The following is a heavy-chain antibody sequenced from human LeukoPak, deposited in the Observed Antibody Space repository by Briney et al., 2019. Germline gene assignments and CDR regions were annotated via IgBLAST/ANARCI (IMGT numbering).Heavy chain of an antibody. J-gene: IGHJ4*02. Sequence: SETLSLTCTVSGGSISSSSYYWGWIRQPPGKGLEWIGSIYYSGSTYYNPSLKSRVTISVDTSKNQFSLKLSSVTAADTAVCYCASGRITMVRGVITRAYFDYWGQGTLVTVSS. CDR3: ASGRITMVRGVITRAYFDY. CDR2: IYYSGST. CDR1: GGSISSSSYY. D-gene: IGHD3-10*01. V-gene: IGHV4-39*01.